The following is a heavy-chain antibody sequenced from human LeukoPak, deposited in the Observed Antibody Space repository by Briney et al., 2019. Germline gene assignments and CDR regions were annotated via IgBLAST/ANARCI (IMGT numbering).Heavy chain of an antibody. J-gene: IGHJ6*02. V-gene: IGHV4-59*01. Sequence: SETLSLTCTVSGGSISSYYWSWIRQPPGKGLEWIGYIYYSGSTNYNPSLKSRVTISVDTSKNQFSLKLSSVTAADTAVYYCARDSSYGMDVWGQGTTVTVSS. CDR3: ARDSSYGMDV. CDR2: IYYSGST. CDR1: GGSISSYY.